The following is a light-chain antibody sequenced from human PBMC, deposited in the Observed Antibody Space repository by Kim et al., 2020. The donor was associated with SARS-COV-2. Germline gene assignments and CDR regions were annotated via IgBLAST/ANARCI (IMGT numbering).Light chain of an antibody. CDR1: SSNIGTGYN. CDR2: VNS. J-gene: IGLJ1*01. Sequence: QSVLTQPPSVSGAPGQRVTISCTGSSSNIGTGYNVHWYQLLPGTAPKLLIYVNSRRPSWIPDRFSGSKSGTSASLAITGLQAEDEADYYCQSYDSSLNGYVFGTGTRSPS. CDR3: QSYDSSLNGYV. V-gene: IGLV1-40*01.